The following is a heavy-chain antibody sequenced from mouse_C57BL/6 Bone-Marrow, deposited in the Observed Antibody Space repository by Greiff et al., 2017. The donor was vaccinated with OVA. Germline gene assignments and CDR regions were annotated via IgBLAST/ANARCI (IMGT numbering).Heavy chain of an antibody. CDR2: INPGSGGT. V-gene: IGHV1-54*01. Sequence: QVQLQQSGAELVRPGTSVKVSCKASGYAFTNYLIEWVKQRPGQGLEWIGVINPGSGGTNYNEKFKGKATLTADKSSSTAYMQLSSLTSEDAAVYYCAREGRSSWGAMDYWGQGTSVTVSS. D-gene: IGHD1-1*01. J-gene: IGHJ4*01. CDR3: AREGRSSWGAMDY. CDR1: GYAFTNYL.